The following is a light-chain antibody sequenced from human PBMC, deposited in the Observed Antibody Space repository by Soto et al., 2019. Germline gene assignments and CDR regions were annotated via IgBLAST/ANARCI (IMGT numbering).Light chain of an antibody. CDR1: SSNIGAVHD. CDR3: QSYDSSLSGSEV. V-gene: IGLV1-40*01. J-gene: IGLJ1*01. CDR2: GNG. Sequence: QSVLTQPPSVSGSPGQSGTVSWTWISSNIGAVHDVHWYQHLPGTAPKLLIYGNGNRPSGVPDRFSGSKSGTSASLAITGLQAEDEADYYCQSYDSSLSGSEVFGTGTKVTDL.